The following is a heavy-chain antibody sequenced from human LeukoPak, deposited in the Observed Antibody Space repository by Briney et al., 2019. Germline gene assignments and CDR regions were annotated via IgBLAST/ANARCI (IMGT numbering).Heavy chain of an antibody. CDR1: GGSFSGYY. CDR3: ARMRVVAASSPFDY. V-gene: IGHV4-34*01. D-gene: IGHD2-15*01. CDR2: INHSGST. J-gene: IGHJ4*02. Sequence: SETLSLTCAVYGGSFSGYYWSWIRQPPGKGLEWIGEINHSGSTNYNPSLKSRVTISVDTSKNQFSLKLSSVTAADTAVYYCARMRVVAASSPFDYWGQETLVTVSS.